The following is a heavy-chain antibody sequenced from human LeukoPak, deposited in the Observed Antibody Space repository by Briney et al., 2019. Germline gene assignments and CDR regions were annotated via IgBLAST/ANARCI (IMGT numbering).Heavy chain of an antibody. CDR3: ARDWEAPYSSSWGGSWFDP. CDR2: IYTSGST. J-gene: IGHJ5*02. D-gene: IGHD6-13*01. V-gene: IGHV4-4*07. CDR1: GGSISSYY. Sequence: SETLSLTCTVSGGSISSYYWSWIRQPAGKGLEWIGRIYTSGSTNYNPSLKSRVTMSVDTCKNQFSLKLSSVTAADTAVYYCARDWEAPYSSSWGGSWFDPWGQGALVTVSS.